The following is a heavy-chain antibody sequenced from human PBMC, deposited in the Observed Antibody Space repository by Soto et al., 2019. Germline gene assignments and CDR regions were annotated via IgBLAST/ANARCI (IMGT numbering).Heavy chain of an antibody. J-gene: IGHJ4*02. D-gene: IGHD2-2*03. V-gene: IGHV3-30-3*01. CDR1: GFTFSSYA. CDR3: ARDGYMGIVVVPAANGYFDY. Sequence: QVQLVESGGGVVQPGRSLRLSCAASGFTFSSYAMHWVRQAPGKGLEWVAVISYDGSNKYYADSVKGRFTISRDNSKNTLYLQMNSLRAEDTAVYYCARDGYMGIVVVPAANGYFDYWGQGTLVTVSS. CDR2: ISYDGSNK.